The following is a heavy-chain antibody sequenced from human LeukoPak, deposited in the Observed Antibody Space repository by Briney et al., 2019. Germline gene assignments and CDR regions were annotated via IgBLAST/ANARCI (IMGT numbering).Heavy chain of an antibody. CDR2: INPNSGGT. D-gene: IGHD3-10*01. J-gene: IGHJ4*02. CDR3: ARDLPYYYGSGSYIDY. CDR1: GYTFTGYY. Sequence: ASVKVSCKASGYTFTGYYMHWVRQAPGQGLEWMGWINPNSGGTNYAQKFQGRVTMTRDTSISTAYMELSRLRSDDTAVYYCARDLPYYYGSGSYIDYWGQGTLVTVSS. V-gene: IGHV1-2*02.